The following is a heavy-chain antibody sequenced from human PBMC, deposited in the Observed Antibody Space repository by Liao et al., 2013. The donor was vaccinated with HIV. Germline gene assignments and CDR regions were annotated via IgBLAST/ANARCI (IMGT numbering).Heavy chain of an antibody. CDR3: ASTVVRGVILRGVGPTTHYFDY. CDR2: VSHTGST. V-gene: IGHV4-4*09. CDR1: SGSIHNYY. Sequence: QVQLQESGPGLVRPTETLSLTCKVSSGSIHNYYWTWIRQLPGTGLEWIGYVSHTGSTNYNPFLKSRVSMSVDTSNNQFSLSLQSVTTSDTAVYYCASTVVRGVILRGVGPTTHYFDYWGQGTLVTVSS. J-gene: IGHJ4*02. D-gene: IGHD3-10*01.